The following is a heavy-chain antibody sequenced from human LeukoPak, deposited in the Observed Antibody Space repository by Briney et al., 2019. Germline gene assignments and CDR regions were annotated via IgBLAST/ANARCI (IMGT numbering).Heavy chain of an antibody. J-gene: IGHJ4*02. Sequence: GGSLRLSCAASGFTFSSYSMNWVRQAPGKGLEWVSSISSSSSSYIYYADSVKGRFTISRDNAKNSLYLQMNSLRAEDTAVYYCARDRTSDYHPTSWDHWGQGTLVTVSS. CDR3: ARDRTSDYHPTSWDH. CDR1: GFTFSSYS. CDR2: ISSSSSSYI. D-gene: IGHD3-16*01. V-gene: IGHV3-21*01.